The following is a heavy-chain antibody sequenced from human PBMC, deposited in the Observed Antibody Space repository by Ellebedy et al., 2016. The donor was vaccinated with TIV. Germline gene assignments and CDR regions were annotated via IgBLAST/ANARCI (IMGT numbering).Heavy chain of an antibody. D-gene: IGHD1-26*01. V-gene: IGHV3-30*18. Sequence: GESLKISCAASGFTFTSYGMHWVRQAPGKGLDWVAVISYDGSKKSYTDSVKGRFTISRDNSKNTVYLQMNSLSAEDTAVYYCAKEFFPASSSYYPSYYYGLDVWGQGTTVIVSS. CDR3: AKEFFPASSSYYPSYYYGLDV. CDR1: GFTFTSYG. CDR2: ISYDGSKK. J-gene: IGHJ6*02.